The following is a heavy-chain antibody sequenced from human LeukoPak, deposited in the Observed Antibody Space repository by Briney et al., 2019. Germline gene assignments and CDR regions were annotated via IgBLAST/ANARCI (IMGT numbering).Heavy chain of an antibody. Sequence: PGGSLRPSCAASGFTFSSYAMTWVGQAQGKGRGWFSAISGSGGSTYYADSVKGRFTISRDNSKNTLYLQMNSLRAEDTAVYYCAKEVVGATGDYWGQGTLVTVSS. CDR2: ISGSGGST. CDR3: AKEVVGATGDY. J-gene: IGHJ4*02. D-gene: IGHD1-26*01. V-gene: IGHV3-23*01. CDR1: GFTFSSYA.